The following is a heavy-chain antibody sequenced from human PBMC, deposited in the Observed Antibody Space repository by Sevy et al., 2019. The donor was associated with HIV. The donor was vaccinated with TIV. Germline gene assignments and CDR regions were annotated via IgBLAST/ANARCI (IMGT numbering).Heavy chain of an antibody. CDR2: ISYDGSNK. D-gene: IGHD3-10*01. CDR1: GFTFSSYA. CDR3: ARDYGSGTTLTLDY. V-gene: IGHV3-30-3*01. J-gene: IGHJ4*02. Sequence: GGSLRLSCAASGFTFSSYAMHGVRQAPRKGLEWVAVISYDGSNKYYADSVKGRFTISRDNSKNTLYLQMNSLRAEDTAVYYCARDYGSGTTLTLDYWGQGTLVTVSS.